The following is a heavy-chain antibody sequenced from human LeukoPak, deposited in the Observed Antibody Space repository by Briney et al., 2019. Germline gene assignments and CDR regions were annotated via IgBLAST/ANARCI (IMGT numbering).Heavy chain of an antibody. Sequence: GGSLRLSCAASGFTFSSYAMSWVRQAPGKGLEWVSAISGSGGGTYYADSVKGRFTISRDNSKNTLYLQMNSLRAEDTAVYYCAKAFSSSWYLAGMDVWGQGTTVTVSS. CDR3: AKAFSSSWYLAGMDV. CDR1: GFTFSSYA. D-gene: IGHD6-13*01. V-gene: IGHV3-23*01. CDR2: ISGSGGGT. J-gene: IGHJ6*02.